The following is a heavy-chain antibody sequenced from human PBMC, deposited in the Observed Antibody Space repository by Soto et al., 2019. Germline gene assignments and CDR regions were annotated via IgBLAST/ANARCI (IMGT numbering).Heavy chain of an antibody. CDR1: GFIFSNYG. V-gene: IGHV3-33*01. CDR2: ILYDGSNQ. J-gene: IGHJ3*01. CDR3: VRDDEGGPTGFDL. D-gene: IGHD3-16*01. Sequence: QVQLVESGGGVVQPGESLRLSCAASGFIFSNYGMHWVRQAPGKGLEWVAVILYDGSNQWYADSVKGRFTISRDNSKNTLYLQMTYLRDEDSGLYYCVRDDEGGPTGFDLWGQGTKVTVSS.